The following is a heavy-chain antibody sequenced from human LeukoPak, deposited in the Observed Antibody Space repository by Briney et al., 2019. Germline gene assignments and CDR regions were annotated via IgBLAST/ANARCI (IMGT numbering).Heavy chain of an antibody. CDR1: GFTFGSYA. V-gene: IGHV3-30-3*01. CDR2: MSFDGTHI. J-gene: IGHJ4*02. CDR3: ARARITMVRDLTYYFDY. Sequence: GGSLRLSCAASGFTFGSYAMHWVRQAPGKGLEWVAVMSFDGTHIYYADSVKGRFTISRDNSKNTLYLQMNSLRAEDTAVYYCARARITMVRDLTYYFDYWGQGTLVIVSS. D-gene: IGHD3-10*01.